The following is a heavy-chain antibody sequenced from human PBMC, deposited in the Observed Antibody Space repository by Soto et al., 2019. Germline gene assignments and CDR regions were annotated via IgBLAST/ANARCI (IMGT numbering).Heavy chain of an antibody. D-gene: IGHD3-10*01. J-gene: IGHJ4*02. CDR3: ARDLSGSGD. CDR2: ISYDGSNK. CDR1: GLAFSSYA. V-gene: IGHV3-30-3*01. Sequence: QVQLVESGGGVVQPGRSLTLSCAASGLAFSSYAMHWVRQAPGKGLEWVAVISYDGSNKYYSDSVKGRFTISRDNSKNTLYLQMNSLRAEDTAVYYCARDLSGSGDWGQGTLVTVSS.